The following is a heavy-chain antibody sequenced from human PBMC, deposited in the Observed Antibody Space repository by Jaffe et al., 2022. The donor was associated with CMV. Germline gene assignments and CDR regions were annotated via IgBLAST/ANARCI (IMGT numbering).Heavy chain of an antibody. J-gene: IGHJ6*03. CDR2: LYYSGST. CDR1: SGSISGSSYF. V-gene: IGHV4-39*01. D-gene: IGHD3-22*01. CDR3: ARQSLLPPLWGNYYFMDV. Sequence: QLQLRESGPGLVKPSETLSLTCTVSSGSISGSSYFWGWIRQPPGKGLEWIGSLYYSGSTYYNPSLKSRVTISVDTSKNQFSLKLSSVTAADTAVYYCARQSLLPPLWGNYYFMDVWGKGTTVTVSS.